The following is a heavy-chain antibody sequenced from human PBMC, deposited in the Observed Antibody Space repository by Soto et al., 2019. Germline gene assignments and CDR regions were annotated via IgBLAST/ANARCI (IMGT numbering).Heavy chain of an antibody. Sequence: ESGGGVVQPGRSLRLSCAASGFTFSSYGMHWVRQAPGKGLEWVAVIWYDGSNKYYADSVKGRFTISRDNSKNTLYLQMNSLRAEDTAVYYCARDRAVYYDSSGYRFDYWGQGTLVTVSS. CDR1: GFTFSSYG. J-gene: IGHJ4*02. D-gene: IGHD3-22*01. CDR2: IWYDGSNK. CDR3: ARDRAVYYDSSGYRFDY. V-gene: IGHV3-33*01.